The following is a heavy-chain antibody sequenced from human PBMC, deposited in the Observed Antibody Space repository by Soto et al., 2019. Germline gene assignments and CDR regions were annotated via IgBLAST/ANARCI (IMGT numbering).Heavy chain of an antibody. CDR1: GFTFSSYG. CDR2: ISYDGSNK. D-gene: IGHD4-17*01. Sequence: QVQLVESGGGVVQPGRSLRLSCAASGFTFSSYGMHWVRRAPGKGLEWVAVISYDGSNKYYADSVKGRFTISRDSSKNTLYLQMNSLRAEDTAVYYCAKLPTGDYRAFDIWGQGTMVTVSS. V-gene: IGHV3-30*18. CDR3: AKLPTGDYRAFDI. J-gene: IGHJ3*02.